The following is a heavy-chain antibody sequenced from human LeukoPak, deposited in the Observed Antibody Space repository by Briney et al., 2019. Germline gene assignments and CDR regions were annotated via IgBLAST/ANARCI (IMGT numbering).Heavy chain of an antibody. CDR1: GFTFSSYA. J-gene: IGHJ4*02. V-gene: IGHV3-9*01. CDR2: ISWNSGSI. CDR3: AKGKGDFWSGYYDLDY. D-gene: IGHD3-3*01. Sequence: GGSLRLSCAASGFTFSSYAMSWVRQAPGKGLEWVSGISWNSGSIGYADSVKGRFTISRDNAKNSLYLQMNSLRAEDTALYYCAKGKGDFWSGYYDLDYWGQGTLVTVSS.